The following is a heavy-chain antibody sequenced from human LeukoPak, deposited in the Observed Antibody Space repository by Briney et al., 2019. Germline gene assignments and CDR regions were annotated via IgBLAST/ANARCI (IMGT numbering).Heavy chain of an antibody. CDR2: ISYDGSNK. Sequence: GGSLRLSCAASGFTFSSYGMHWVRQAPGKGLEWVAVISYDGSNKYYADSVKGRFTISRDNSKNTLYLQMNSLRAEDTAVYYCASPVRFLEWSFDYWGQGTLVTVSS. V-gene: IGHV3-30*03. D-gene: IGHD3-3*01. J-gene: IGHJ4*02. CDR3: ASPVRFLEWSFDY. CDR1: GFTFSSYG.